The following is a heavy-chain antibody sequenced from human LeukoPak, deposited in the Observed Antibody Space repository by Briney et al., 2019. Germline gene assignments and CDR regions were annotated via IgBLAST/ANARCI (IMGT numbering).Heavy chain of an antibody. CDR2: IYSGGST. J-gene: IGHJ6*02. CDR1: GFTVSSNY. CDR3: ARDAYSGSYLYYYGMDV. Sequence: GGSLRLSCAASGFTVSSNYMSWVRQAPGKGLEWVSVIYSGGSTYYADSVKGRFTISRDNSKNTLYLQMNSLRAEDTAVYYCARDAYSGSYLYYYGMDVWGQGTTVTVSS. V-gene: IGHV3-53*01. D-gene: IGHD1-26*01.